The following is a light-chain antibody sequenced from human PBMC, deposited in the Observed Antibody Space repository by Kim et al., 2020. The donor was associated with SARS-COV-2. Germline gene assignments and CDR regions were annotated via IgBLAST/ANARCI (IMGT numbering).Light chain of an antibody. V-gene: IGKV3-15*01. J-gene: IGKJ5*01. CDR3: HQYNNWPFT. Sequence: ETIVTQAPGTLSTSPGERATLSCRASQSLFNNLAWYQQKPGQAPRLVIYGASTRATGIPARFSGSGSGTEFTLTISSLQPEDFAVYYCHQYNNWPFTFGQGTRLEIK. CDR1: QSLFNN. CDR2: GAS.